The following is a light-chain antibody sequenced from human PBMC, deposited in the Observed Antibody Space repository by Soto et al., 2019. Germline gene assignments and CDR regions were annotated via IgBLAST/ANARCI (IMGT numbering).Light chain of an antibody. CDR1: QVIGNN. J-gene: IGKJ2*01. Sequence: DIQMTQSPSSLSASVGDRVTLTCRASQVIGNNLGWYQQKPGKAPKRLIYAAYTLEGGVPSRLSGSGSATEFPLALSGLQSEDFATYYCLQHHSYPFTFGQGTKLEI. CDR3: LQHHSYPFT. CDR2: AAY. V-gene: IGKV1-17*01.